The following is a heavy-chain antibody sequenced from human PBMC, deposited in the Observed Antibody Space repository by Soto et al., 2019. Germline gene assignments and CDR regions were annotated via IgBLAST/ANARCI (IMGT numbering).Heavy chain of an antibody. D-gene: IGHD4-17*01. CDR1: GFTFSSYA. Sequence: EVQLLESGGGLVQPGGSLRLSCAASGFTFSSYAMSWVRQAPGEGLEWVSAISGSGGSTYYADSVKGRFTISRDNSKNTLYLQMHSLRAEDTAVYYCALGGYGDYNEYFQHWGQGTLVTVSS. CDR2: ISGSGGST. V-gene: IGHV3-23*01. J-gene: IGHJ1*01. CDR3: ALGGYGDYNEYFQH.